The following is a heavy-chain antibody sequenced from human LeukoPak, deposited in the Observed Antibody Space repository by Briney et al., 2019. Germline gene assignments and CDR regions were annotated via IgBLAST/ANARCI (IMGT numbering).Heavy chain of an antibody. CDR1: GFTLSSYA. CDR3: ARMSGSHIDS. V-gene: IGHV3-30*02. CDR2: IRSDGTNK. J-gene: IGHJ4*02. D-gene: IGHD1-26*01. Sequence: GGSLRLSCTASGFTLSSYAMHWVRQAPGKGLEWVAFIRSDGTNKYYTDSVKGRFTISRDNSKNTLYLQMDSLRAEDTAVYYCARMSGSHIDSWGQGTLVTVSS.